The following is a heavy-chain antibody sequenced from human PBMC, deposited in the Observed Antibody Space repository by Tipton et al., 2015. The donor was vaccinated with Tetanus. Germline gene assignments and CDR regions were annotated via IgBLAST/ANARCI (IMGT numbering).Heavy chain of an antibody. J-gene: IGHJ4*02. CDR2: IYYSGST. D-gene: IGHD3-16*02. V-gene: IGHV4-31*03. Sequence: TLSLTCTVSGGSISSGGYYWSWIRQHPGKGLEWIGYIYYSGSTYYNPSLKSRVTISVDTSKNQFSLKLSSVTAADTAVYYCARTSMITFGGVIGGFDYWGQGTLVTVSS. CDR1: GGSISSGGYY. CDR3: ARTSMITFGGVIGGFDY.